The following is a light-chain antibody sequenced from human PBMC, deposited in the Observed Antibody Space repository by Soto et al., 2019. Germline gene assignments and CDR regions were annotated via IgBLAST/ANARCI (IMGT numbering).Light chain of an antibody. CDR3: QQQYTTPLS. CDR1: QPVLYIYHNKNY. J-gene: IGKJ4*01. CDR2: WAS. Sequence: DIVMTQSPDSLAVSLGGMATINCKSSQPVLYIYHNKNYLDWYQQKPGQPPKLLIYWASTLETGVPDRFSASGSGTDFTLAISSLQPEDVAVYYCQQQYTTPLSFGGGTRVEIK. V-gene: IGKV4-1*01.